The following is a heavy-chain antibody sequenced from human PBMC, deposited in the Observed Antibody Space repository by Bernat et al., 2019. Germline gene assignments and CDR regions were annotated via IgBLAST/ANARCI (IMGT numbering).Heavy chain of an antibody. CDR2: IIPMFGIA. J-gene: IGHJ6*02. D-gene: IGHD2-15*01. CDR1: GGTFSRYT. Sequence: QVQLVQSGAEVKKPGSSVKVSCNLSGGTFSRYTISWVRQAPGQGLEWMGRIIPMFGIANYTQKFQGRITISADKSTSTAHMELSSLRPEDTAVYYCERDCSGGSCSSFYYFAMDVWGHGTTVTVS. CDR3: ERDCSGGSCSSFYYFAMDV. V-gene: IGHV1-69*08.